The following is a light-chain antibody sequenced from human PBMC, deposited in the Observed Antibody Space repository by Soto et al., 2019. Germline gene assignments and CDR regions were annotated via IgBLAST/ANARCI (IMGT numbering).Light chain of an antibody. CDR2: ASS. J-gene: IGKJ4*01. V-gene: IGKV1-17*01. CDR3: LQHNSHPFT. Sequence: DIQMTQSTSSLSASVGDRVTITCRASQGIRNDLTWYQQKLGKAPKRLITASSSLQSGVPSRFSGRGSGTEFTLTISGLQPEDLATYYCLQHNSHPFTFGGGTKVEIE. CDR1: QGIRND.